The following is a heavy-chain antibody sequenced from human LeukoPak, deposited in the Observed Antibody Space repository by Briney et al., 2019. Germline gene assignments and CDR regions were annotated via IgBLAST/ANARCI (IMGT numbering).Heavy chain of an antibody. CDR2: IIPLLGTP. D-gene: IGHD3-22*01. Sequence: SVKVSCKTSGGTFSSFAVSWVRQAPGGGLEWIGRIIPLLGTPNYAQKFQGRVTITADKATTTVYLEVSSLRSEDTATYYCAREESQYYYDESGYALAYWGQGTLVTVSS. CDR1: GGTFSSFA. CDR3: AREESQYYYDESGYALAY. J-gene: IGHJ4*02. V-gene: IGHV1-69*04.